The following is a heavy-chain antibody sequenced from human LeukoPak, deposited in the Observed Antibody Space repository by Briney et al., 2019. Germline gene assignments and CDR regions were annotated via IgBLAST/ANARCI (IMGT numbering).Heavy chain of an antibody. CDR3: AREDTVRGSSGRNWFDP. CDR2: ISAYNGNT. D-gene: IGHD6-19*01. J-gene: IGHJ5*02. V-gene: IGHV1-18*01. CDR1: GYTFTSYG. Sequence: ASVKVSCKASGYTFTSYGINWVRQAPGQGLEWMGWISAYNGNTNYAQKLQGRVTMTTDTSTSTAYMELRSLRSDDTAVYYCAREDTVRGSSGRNWFDPWGQGTLVTVSS.